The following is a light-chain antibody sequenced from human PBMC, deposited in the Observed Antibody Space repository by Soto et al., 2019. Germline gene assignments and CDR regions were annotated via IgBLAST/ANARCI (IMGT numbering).Light chain of an antibody. V-gene: IGLV1-44*01. CDR1: SSNIGSNT. CDR2: NNN. Sequence: QSVLTQPPSASGTPGQRVTISCSGSSSNIGSNTVNWYQQLPGTAPKLLIYNNNQRPSGVPDQFSGSKSGTSASLAISGPQSEDEADYYCAAWDDSLNGLVFGTGTKVTVL. J-gene: IGLJ1*01. CDR3: AAWDDSLNGLV.